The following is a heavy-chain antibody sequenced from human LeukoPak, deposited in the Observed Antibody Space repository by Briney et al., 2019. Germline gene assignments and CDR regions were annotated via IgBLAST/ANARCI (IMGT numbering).Heavy chain of an antibody. CDR3: AKFYDILTGYFDH. Sequence: GGSLRLSCAASGFTFTTYAMGWVRQSPGKGLEWVSSFSGGGGGTYYAEFVKGRFTISRDNSKNTLYLQMNSLRAEDTAVYYCAKFYDILTGYFDHWGQGTLVTVSS. CDR2: FSGGGGGT. CDR1: GFTFTTYA. J-gene: IGHJ4*02. V-gene: IGHV3-23*01. D-gene: IGHD3-9*01.